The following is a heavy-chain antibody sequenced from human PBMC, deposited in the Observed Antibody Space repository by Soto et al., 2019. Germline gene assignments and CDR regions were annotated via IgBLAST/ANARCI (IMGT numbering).Heavy chain of an antibody. J-gene: IGHJ2*01. V-gene: IGHV3-23*01. D-gene: IGHD1-26*01. Sequence: PGGFLRLSCAASGFTFSSYAMSWVRQAPGKGLEWVSAISGSGGSTYYADSVKGRFTISRDNSKNTLYLQMNSLRAEDTAVYYCAKIPSYSGSYNWYFDLWGRGTLVTVSS. CDR3: AKIPSYSGSYNWYFDL. CDR1: GFTFSSYA. CDR2: ISGSGGST.